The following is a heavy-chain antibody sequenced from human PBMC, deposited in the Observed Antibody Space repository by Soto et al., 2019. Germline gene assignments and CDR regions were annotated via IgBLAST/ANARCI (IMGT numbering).Heavy chain of an antibody. J-gene: IGHJ4*02. CDR3: QSDAGGIVVVPADMYFDY. D-gene: IGHD2-2*01. CDR2: INSDGSST. V-gene: IGHV3-74*01. Sequence: GGSLRLSCAASGFTFSSYWMHWVRQAPGKGLVWGSRINSDGSSTGHADSVKGRFTIARDNAKNTLYLKMNSLRAEATDFYACQSDAGGIVVVPADMYFDYWGQGTLVTVSS. CDR1: GFTFSSYW.